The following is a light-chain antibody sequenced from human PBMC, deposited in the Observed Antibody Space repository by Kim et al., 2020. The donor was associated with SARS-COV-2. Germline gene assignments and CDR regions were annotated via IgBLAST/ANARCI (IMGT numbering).Light chain of an antibody. CDR2: DAS. CDR3: QQYKSWPLT. CDR1: ESVITN. J-gene: IGKJ4*01. Sequence: SVSPGERATLSCRASESVITNVAWYQQKPGQAPRLLIYDASTRATGIPARFSGSGSGTEFSLTISSLQSEDSAVYYCQQYKSWPLTFGGGTKVDI. V-gene: IGKV3-15*01.